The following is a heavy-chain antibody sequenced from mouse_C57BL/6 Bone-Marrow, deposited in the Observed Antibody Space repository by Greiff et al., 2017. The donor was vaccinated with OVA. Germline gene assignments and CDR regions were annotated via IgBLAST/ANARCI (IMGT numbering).Heavy chain of an antibody. CDR3: ARPNWDVWYFDV. J-gene: IGHJ1*03. CDR2: ISNGGGST. CDR1: GFTFSDYY. Sequence: EVMLVESGGGLVQPGGSLKLSCAASGFTFSDYYMYWVRQTPEKRLEWVAYISNGGGSTYYPDTVKGRFTISRDNAKNTLYLQMSRLKSEDTAMYYCARPNWDVWYFDVWGTGTTVTVSS. V-gene: IGHV5-12*01. D-gene: IGHD4-1*01.